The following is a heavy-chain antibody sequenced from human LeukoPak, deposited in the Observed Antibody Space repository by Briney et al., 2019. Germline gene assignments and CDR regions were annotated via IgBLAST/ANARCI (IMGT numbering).Heavy chain of an antibody. Sequence: GGSLRLSCAASGFTFDDYTMHWVRQVPGKGLEWVSLISWDGGNTYYADSVKGRFTISRDNSKNFLYLQMNSLRAEDTAVYYCASTGYTHYWGQGTLVTVSS. CDR1: GFTFDDYT. D-gene: IGHD3-22*01. CDR2: ISWDGGNT. J-gene: IGHJ4*02. V-gene: IGHV3-43*01. CDR3: ASTGYTHY.